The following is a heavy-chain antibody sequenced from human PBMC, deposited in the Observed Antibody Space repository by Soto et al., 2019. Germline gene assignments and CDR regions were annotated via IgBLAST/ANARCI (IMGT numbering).Heavy chain of an antibody. Sequence: GGSLRRSCAASGFTFSSYAMSCVRQAPGKGLEWVSAISGSGGITYYADSVKGRFTISIGNTKNTVYLQMNSLRAEDTAVYYCAKEWNYDSAPTAALFDYWGQGAMVTVSS. V-gene: IGHV3-23*01. J-gene: IGHJ4*02. CDR1: GFTFSSYA. CDR2: ISGSGGIT. D-gene: IGHD3-22*01. CDR3: AKEWNYDSAPTAALFDY.